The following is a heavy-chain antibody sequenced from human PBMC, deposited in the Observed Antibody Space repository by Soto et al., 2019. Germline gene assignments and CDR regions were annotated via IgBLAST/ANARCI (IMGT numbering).Heavy chain of an antibody. Sequence: QVQLVQSGAEVKKPGASVKVSCKASGYTFTSYGISWVRQAPGQGLEWMGWISAYTGNTNYAQKPQXXXTXXTDTSTSTAYMEMRSLRSDDTAVYYCARDLMTTVTTRWFDPWGQGTLVTVSS. CDR3: ARDLMTTVTTRWFDP. J-gene: IGHJ5*02. D-gene: IGHD4-17*01. V-gene: IGHV1-18*01. CDR1: GYTFTSYG. CDR2: ISAYTGNT.